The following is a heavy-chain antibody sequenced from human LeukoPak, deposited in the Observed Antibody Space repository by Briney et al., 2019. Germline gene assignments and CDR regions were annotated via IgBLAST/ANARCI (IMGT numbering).Heavy chain of an antibody. Sequence: GRSLRLSCAGSGFSISSYWMAWVRQAPGRGLEWVAHIKQDGSEKNYVDLVKGRFTISRDNAKNSVYLQMNSLRAEDTAAYYCARGRSYGSFDYWGQGTLVTVSS. D-gene: IGHD5-18*01. J-gene: IGHJ4*02. CDR1: GFSISSYW. CDR2: IKQDGSEK. V-gene: IGHV3-7*02. CDR3: ARGRSYGSFDY.